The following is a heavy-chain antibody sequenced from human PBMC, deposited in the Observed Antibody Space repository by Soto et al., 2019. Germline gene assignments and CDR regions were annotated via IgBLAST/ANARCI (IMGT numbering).Heavy chain of an antibody. J-gene: IGHJ6*02. Sequence: TLSLTCAVSGYSISSGYDWGWIRQPPGKGLEWIGSIYHSGSTYNNPSLKSRVTISVDTSKNQFSLKLSSVTAADTAVYYCARVGGYGMDVWGQGTTVTVSS. CDR1: GYSISSGYD. V-gene: IGHV4-38-2*01. D-gene: IGHD3-10*01. CDR2: IYHSGST. CDR3: ARVGGYGMDV.